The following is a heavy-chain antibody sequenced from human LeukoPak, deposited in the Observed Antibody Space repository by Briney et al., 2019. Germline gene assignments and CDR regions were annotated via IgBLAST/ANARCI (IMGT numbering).Heavy chain of an antibody. D-gene: IGHD4-17*01. CDR1: GYTFTEYY. CDR3: ARTLTTATWDY. Sequence: GASVTVSFKASGYTFTEYYLNWMRQAPGQGLEWMGWISPYSGVTHYAQIFQGRVTMTRDTSISTAYMEVSSLRSDDSAVYFCARTLTTATWDYWGQGTLVTVSS. V-gene: IGHV1-2*02. CDR2: ISPYSGVT. J-gene: IGHJ4*02.